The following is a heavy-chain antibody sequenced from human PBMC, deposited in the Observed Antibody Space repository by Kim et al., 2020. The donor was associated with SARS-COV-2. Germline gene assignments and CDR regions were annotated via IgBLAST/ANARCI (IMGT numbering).Heavy chain of an antibody. J-gene: IGHJ4*02. V-gene: IGHV3-53*01. D-gene: IGHD3-10*01. Sequence: ADSVKGRFTISRDNSKNTLYLQMNSLRAEDTAVYYCARDTYGSGSYHTYYWGQGTLVTVSS. CDR3: ARDTYGSGSYHTYY.